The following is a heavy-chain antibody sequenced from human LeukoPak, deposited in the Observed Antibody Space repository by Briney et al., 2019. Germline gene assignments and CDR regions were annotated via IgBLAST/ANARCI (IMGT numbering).Heavy chain of an antibody. CDR3: AEGHNNYYFTIDY. Sequence: GGSLRLSCAASGFTFNMYGMGWVRQAPGKWPEWVAAIADSGGNTYYADSVKGRFTISRDNSRNTLSLQMTILRAEDTAVYYCAEGHNNYYFTIDYWGQGTLVTVSS. J-gene: IGHJ4*02. CDR2: IADSGGNT. D-gene: IGHD2/OR15-2a*01. CDR1: GFTFNMYG. V-gene: IGHV3-23*01.